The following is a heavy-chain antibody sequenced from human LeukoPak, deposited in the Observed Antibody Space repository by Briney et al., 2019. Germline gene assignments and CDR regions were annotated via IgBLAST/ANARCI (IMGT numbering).Heavy chain of an antibody. CDR2: INFSGGDST. J-gene: IGHJ4*02. V-gene: IGHV3-23*01. D-gene: IGHD3-10*01. Sequence: GGSLRLSCAASGFTFSNYAMSWVRQAPGKGLEWVSSINFSGGDSTYYADSVKGRFTISRDNSKNTLYLQMNSLGAEDTAIYYCAKTAEYNGSGNIDYWGQGTLVTVSS. CDR3: AKTAEYNGSGNIDY. CDR1: GFTFSNYA.